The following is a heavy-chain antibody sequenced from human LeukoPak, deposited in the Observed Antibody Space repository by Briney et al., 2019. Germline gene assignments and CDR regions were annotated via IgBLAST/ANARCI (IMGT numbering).Heavy chain of an antibody. D-gene: IGHD5-18*01. Sequence: GGSLRLSCAAPGFTFSSYGMHWVRQAPGKGLEWVAVISYDGSNKYYADSVKGRFTISRDNSKNTLYLQMNSLRAEDTAVYYCAKEIEVAPGDMVTAYWGQGTLVTVSS. V-gene: IGHV3-30*18. CDR3: AKEIEVAPGDMVTAY. J-gene: IGHJ4*02. CDR1: GFTFSSYG. CDR2: ISYDGSNK.